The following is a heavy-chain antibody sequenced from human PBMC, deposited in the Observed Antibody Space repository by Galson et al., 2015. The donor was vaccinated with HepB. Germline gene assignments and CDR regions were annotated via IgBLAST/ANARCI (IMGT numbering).Heavy chain of an antibody. CDR3: ARGGRGHYFDY. CDR1: GFSFSSCW. D-gene: IGHD3-10*01. J-gene: IGHJ4*02. V-gene: IGHV3-74*01. CDR2: INSDGSST. Sequence: SLRLSCAASGFSFSSCWMHWVRQAPGKGLVWVSRINSDGSSTAYADSVKGRFTISSDGAKNTLYLQLNSLSAEDTAVYYCARGGRGHYFDYWGQGTLVTVSS.